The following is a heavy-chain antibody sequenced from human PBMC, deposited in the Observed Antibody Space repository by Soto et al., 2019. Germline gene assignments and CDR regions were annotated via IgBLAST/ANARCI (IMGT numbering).Heavy chain of an antibody. CDR3: ARDLAVTPRRKLDY. D-gene: IGHD4-4*01. CDR1: GFTFSSYA. CDR2: ISGSGGST. V-gene: IGHV3-23*01. Sequence: PGESLKISCAASGFTFSSYAMSCVRQAPGKGLEWVSAISGSGGSTYYADSVKGRFTISRDNSKNTLYLQMNSLRAEDTAVYYCARDLAVTPRRKLDYWGQGTLVTVSS. J-gene: IGHJ4*02.